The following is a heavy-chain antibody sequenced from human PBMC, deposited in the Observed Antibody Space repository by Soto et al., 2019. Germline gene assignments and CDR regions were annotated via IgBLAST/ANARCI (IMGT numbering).Heavy chain of an antibody. J-gene: IGHJ4*02. D-gene: IGHD4-17*01. CDR3: AKSAPMDAGDKYYYDF. V-gene: IGHV1-69*13. Sequence: RASVKVSCKASGGTFSTFGISWVLQAPGQGLEWMGGIIPFFGTARYSQKFEDRITITADESTNTVYMDLRSLTSEDTAIYYCAKSAPMDAGDKYYYDFWGQGALVTVSS. CDR1: GGTFSTFG. CDR2: IIPFFGTA.